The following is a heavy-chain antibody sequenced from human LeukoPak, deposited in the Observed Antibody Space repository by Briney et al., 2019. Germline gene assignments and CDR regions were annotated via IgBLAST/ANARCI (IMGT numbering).Heavy chain of an antibody. Sequence: PGRSLRLSCAASGFTFSSYAAHWVRQAPGKGLEWVAVISYDGSNKYYADSVKGRFTISRDNSKNTLYLQMNSLRAEDTAVYYCAREITPWFGELYDYWGQGTLVTVSS. CDR2: ISYDGSNK. V-gene: IGHV3-30*04. D-gene: IGHD3-10*01. CDR3: AREITPWFGELYDY. CDR1: GFTFSSYA. J-gene: IGHJ4*02.